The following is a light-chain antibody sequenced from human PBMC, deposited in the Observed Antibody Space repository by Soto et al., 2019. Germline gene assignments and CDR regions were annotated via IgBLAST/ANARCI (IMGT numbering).Light chain of an antibody. J-gene: IGKJ1*01. V-gene: IGKV1-5*03. Sequence: DIQMTQSPSTLSASVGDRVTITCRASQSISSWLAWYQQKPGKAPKLMIYKASSLESGVPSRFSGSGSGTEFTLTISSLQPDEFSAYYCQEYNNDSWTFGQGTKVEIK. CDR2: KAS. CDR3: QEYNNDSWT. CDR1: QSISSW.